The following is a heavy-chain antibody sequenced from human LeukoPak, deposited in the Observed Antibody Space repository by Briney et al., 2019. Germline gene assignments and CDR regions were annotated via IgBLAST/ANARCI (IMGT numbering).Heavy chain of an antibody. V-gene: IGHV4-34*01. Sequence: PSETLSLTCAVYGGSFSGYYWSWIRQPPGKGLEWIGEINHSGSTNYNPSLKSRVTISVDTSKNQFSLKLSSVTAADTAVYYCARGGKVTAIGLDIIERFVYWGQGTLVTVSS. J-gene: IGHJ4*02. CDR3: ARGGKVTAIGLDIIERFVY. CDR2: INHSGST. D-gene: IGHD2-21*02. CDR1: GGSFSGYY.